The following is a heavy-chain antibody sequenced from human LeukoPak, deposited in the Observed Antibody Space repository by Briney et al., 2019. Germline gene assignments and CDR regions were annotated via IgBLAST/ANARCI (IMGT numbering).Heavy chain of an antibody. V-gene: IGHV3-48*02. D-gene: IGHD2-21*01. J-gene: IGHJ4*02. CDR3: ARDLADYSDY. Sequence: GGSLRLSCAASGFTSSKYNMNWVRQAPGKGLEWVSYISSSTTIIYYADSVKGRFTISRDSAKNSLYLQMNSLRDEDTAVYYCARDLADYSDYWGQGTLVTVSS. CDR2: ISSSTTII. CDR1: GFTSSKYN.